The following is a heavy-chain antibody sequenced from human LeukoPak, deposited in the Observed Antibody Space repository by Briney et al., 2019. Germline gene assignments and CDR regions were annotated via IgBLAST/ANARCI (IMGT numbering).Heavy chain of an antibody. Sequence: GSLRLSCAVSGFTFSSYSMNWVRQAPGKGLEWVSSISSSSSYIYYADSVKGRFTISRDNAKNSLYLQMNSLRAEDTAVYYCARLGLTVTTSDYWGQGTLVTVSS. J-gene: IGHJ4*02. V-gene: IGHV3-21*01. CDR1: GFTFSSYS. CDR2: ISSSSSYI. D-gene: IGHD4-17*01. CDR3: ARLGLTVTTSDY.